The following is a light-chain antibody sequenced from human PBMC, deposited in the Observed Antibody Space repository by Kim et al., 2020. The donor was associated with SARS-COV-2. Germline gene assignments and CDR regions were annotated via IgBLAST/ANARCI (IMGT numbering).Light chain of an antibody. CDR2: EVS. Sequence: PGQSITISCTGTSSDVGSYNLVSWYQQHPGKAPKLMIYEVSKRPSGVSNRFSGSKSGNTASLTISGLQAEDEADYYCCSYAGSRVFGGGTQLTVL. J-gene: IGLJ3*02. V-gene: IGLV2-23*02. CDR1: SSDVGSYNL. CDR3: CSYAGSRV.